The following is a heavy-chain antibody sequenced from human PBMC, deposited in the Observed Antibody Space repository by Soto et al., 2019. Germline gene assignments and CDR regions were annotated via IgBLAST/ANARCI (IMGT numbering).Heavy chain of an antibody. D-gene: IGHD3-3*01. Sequence: SETLSLTCTVSGDSVSSDSYYWSWIRQPPGKGLEWIGYIDHRGSTTYNPSLQSRVTMSINTSENQFSLKLRSVTAADTAIYYCAREGGVLRLSKWLDPWGQGIMVPSTQ. CDR3: AREGGVLRLSKWLDP. CDR1: GDSVSSDSYY. V-gene: IGHV4-61*01. J-gene: IGHJ5*02. CDR2: IDHRGST.